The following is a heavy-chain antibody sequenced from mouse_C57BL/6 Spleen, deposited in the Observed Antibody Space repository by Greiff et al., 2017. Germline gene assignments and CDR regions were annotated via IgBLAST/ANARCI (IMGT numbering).Heavy chain of an antibody. Sequence: DVHLVESGPGMVKPSQSLSLTCTVTGYSITSGYDWHWIRHFPGNKLEWMGYISYSGSTNYNPSLKSRISITHDTSKNHFFLKLNSVTTEDTATYYCANWAMDYWGQGTSVTVSS. V-gene: IGHV3-1*01. D-gene: IGHD4-1*01. CDR3: ANWAMDY. J-gene: IGHJ4*01. CDR1: GYSITSGYD. CDR2: ISYSGST.